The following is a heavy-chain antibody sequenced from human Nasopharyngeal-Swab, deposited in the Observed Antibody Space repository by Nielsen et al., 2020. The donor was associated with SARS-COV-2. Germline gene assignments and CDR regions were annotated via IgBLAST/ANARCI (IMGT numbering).Heavy chain of an antibody. J-gene: IGHJ6*02. V-gene: IGHV3-11*04. D-gene: IGHD3-10*01. CDR2: ISSSGSTI. CDR1: GFTFSDYY. CDR3: ASLLWFGELPSDYYYYGMDV. Sequence: RGSLRLSCAASGFTFSDYYMSWIRQAPGKGLEWVSYISSSGSTIYYADSVKGRFTISRDNAKNSLYLQMNSLRAEDTAVYYCASLLWFGELPSDYYYYGMDVWGQGTTVTVFS.